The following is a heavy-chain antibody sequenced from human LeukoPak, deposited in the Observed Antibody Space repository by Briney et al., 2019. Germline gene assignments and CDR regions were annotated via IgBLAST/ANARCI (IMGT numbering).Heavy chain of an antibody. CDR3: ARDNRKIAARQYYYYMDV. Sequence: GGSLRLSCAASGFTFSSYWMSWVRQAPGKGLEWVANIKKDGSEKYYVDSVKGRFTISRDNAKNSLYLQMNSLRAEDTAVYYCARDNRKIAARQYYYYMDVWGKGTTVTVSS. CDR1: GFTFSSYW. CDR2: IKKDGSEK. D-gene: IGHD6-6*01. J-gene: IGHJ6*03. V-gene: IGHV3-7*01.